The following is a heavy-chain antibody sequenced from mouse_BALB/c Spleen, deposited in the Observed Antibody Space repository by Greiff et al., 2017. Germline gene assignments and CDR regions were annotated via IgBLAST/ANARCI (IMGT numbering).Heavy chain of an antibody. CDR2: IDPFNGGT. Sequence: EVKLQQSGPELMKPGASVKISCKASGYSFTSYYMHWVKQSHGKSLEWIGYIDPFNGGTSYNQKFKGKATLTVDKSSSTAYMHLSSLTSEDSAVYYCAHYYGSSFSFAYWGQGTLVTVSA. CDR3: AHYYGSSFSFAY. CDR1: GYSFTSYY. D-gene: IGHD1-1*01. J-gene: IGHJ3*01. V-gene: IGHV1S135*01.